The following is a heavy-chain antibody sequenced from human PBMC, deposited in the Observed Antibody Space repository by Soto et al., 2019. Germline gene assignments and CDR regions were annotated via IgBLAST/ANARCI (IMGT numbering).Heavy chain of an antibody. Sequence: QVQVVQSGAEVKKPGASVKVSCKASGYTFTGYYMHWVRQAPGQGLEWMGWIIPNNGGTKYAQKFQDRVTMTRDTSISTASMELSRLRSDDTAVYYCARGTFDSSGDYFAGWFGPWGQGTLVTVSS. D-gene: IGHD3-22*01. CDR2: IIPNNGGT. CDR1: GYTFTGYY. J-gene: IGHJ5*02. V-gene: IGHV1-2*02. CDR3: ARGTFDSSGDYFAGWFGP.